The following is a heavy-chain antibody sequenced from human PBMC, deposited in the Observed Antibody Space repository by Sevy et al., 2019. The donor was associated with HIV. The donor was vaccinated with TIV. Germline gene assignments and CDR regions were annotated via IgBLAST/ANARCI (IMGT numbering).Heavy chain of an antibody. CDR2: IRDDGSNK. D-gene: IGHD6-13*01. CDR3: AKDWVRLAAGGTVYFDY. CDR1: GFTLSNYA. J-gene: IGHJ4*02. V-gene: IGHV3-30*02. Sequence: GGSLRLSCAASGFTLSNYAMHWVRQAPGKGLEWVAFIRDDGSNKSYADSVKGRFTISRDISKNTLYLQMSSLRAEDTAVYYCAKDWVRLAAGGTVYFDYWGQGTLVTVSS.